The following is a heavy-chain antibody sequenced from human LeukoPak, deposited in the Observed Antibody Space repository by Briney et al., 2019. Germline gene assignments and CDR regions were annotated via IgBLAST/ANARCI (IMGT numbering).Heavy chain of an antibody. J-gene: IGHJ4*02. CDR2: ISGSGGST. CDR3: AKDRVVTAIREYYFDY. V-gene: IGHV3-23*01. D-gene: IGHD2-21*02. Sequence: GGSLRLSCAASEFTFSSYAMSWVRQAPGKGLEWVSAISGSGGSTYYADSVKGRFTISRDNSKNTLYLQMNSLRAEDTAVYYCAKDRVVTAIREYYFDYWGQGTLVTVSS. CDR1: EFTFSSYA.